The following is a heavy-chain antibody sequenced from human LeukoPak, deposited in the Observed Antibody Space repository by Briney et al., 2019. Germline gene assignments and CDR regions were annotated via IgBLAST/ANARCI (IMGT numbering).Heavy chain of an antibody. V-gene: IGHV4-4*02. J-gene: IGHJ4*02. D-gene: IGHD3-10*01. CDR2: VYPSGST. CDR3: ARNREYYFDY. CDR1: GGSISSTTL. Sequence: PSETLSLTCAVSGGSISSTTLWSWVRQTPGKGLEWIGEVYPSGSTNFNPSLKSRVTISVDKSRNQVSLNLKSVTAADTAVYYCARNREYYFDYWGQGTLVTVSS.